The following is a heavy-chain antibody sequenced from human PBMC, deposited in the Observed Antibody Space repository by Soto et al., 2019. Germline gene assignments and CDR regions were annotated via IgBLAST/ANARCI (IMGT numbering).Heavy chain of an antibody. J-gene: IGHJ4*02. Sequence: QVQLVQSGAEVKKPGASVKVSCQTSGYNFSAYYFNWVRQAAGQGPEWMGWLNPRNGQTGYVQKFRGRVTMTRDTSIATVYLELSRLTYEDTAIYFCARETDTSMGDYWGQGTLVTVSS. CDR1: GYNFSAYY. D-gene: IGHD5-18*01. CDR2: LNPRNGQT. V-gene: IGHV1-8*01. CDR3: ARETDTSMGDY.